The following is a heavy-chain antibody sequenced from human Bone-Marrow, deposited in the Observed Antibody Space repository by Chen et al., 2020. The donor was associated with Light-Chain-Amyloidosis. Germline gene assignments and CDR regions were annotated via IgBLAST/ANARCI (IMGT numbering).Heavy chain of an antibody. CDR1: GGSISSGGYY. D-gene: IGHD6-6*01. CDR2: IYYSGST. CDR3: ARDRLPAYSSSSGWFDP. Sequence: QVQLQESGPGLVKPSHTLFLTCTVSGGSISSGGYYWSWIRQHPGKGLEWIGYIYYSGSTYYNPSLKSRVTISVDTSKNQFSLKLSSVTAADTAVYYCARDRLPAYSSSSGWFDPWGQGTLVTVSS. V-gene: IGHV4-31*03. J-gene: IGHJ5*02.